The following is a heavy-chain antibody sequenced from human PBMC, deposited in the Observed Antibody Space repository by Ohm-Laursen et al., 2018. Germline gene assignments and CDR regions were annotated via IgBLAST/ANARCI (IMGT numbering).Heavy chain of an antibody. V-gene: IGHV4-59*01. J-gene: IGHJ5*02. D-gene: IGHD2-2*01. CDR2: IHYSGTT. CDR1: GGSISSYY. CDR3: ARGGGYCSSTSCYFWFDP. Sequence: SQTLSLTCTVSGGSISSYYWSWIRQPPGKGLEWIGYIHYSGTTTYNPSLTGRVTMSVDLSKNQFSLKLSSVTAADTAVYYCARGGGYCSSTSCYFWFDPWGQGTLVTVSS.